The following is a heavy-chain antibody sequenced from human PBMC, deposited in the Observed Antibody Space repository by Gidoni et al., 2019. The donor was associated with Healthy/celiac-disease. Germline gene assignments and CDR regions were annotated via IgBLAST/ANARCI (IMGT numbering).Heavy chain of an antibody. Sequence: QVQLVQSGAEVKKPGASVKVSCKASGYTFTGYYMHWVRQAPGQGLEWMGWINPNSGGTNYAQKFQGRVTMTRDTSISTAYMELSRLRSDDTAVYYCARDDYGSGSYWGYYYYGMDVWGQGTTVTVSS. CDR1: GYTFTGYY. D-gene: IGHD3-10*01. J-gene: IGHJ6*02. CDR3: ARDDYGSGSYWGYYYYGMDV. CDR2: INPNSGGT. V-gene: IGHV1-2*02.